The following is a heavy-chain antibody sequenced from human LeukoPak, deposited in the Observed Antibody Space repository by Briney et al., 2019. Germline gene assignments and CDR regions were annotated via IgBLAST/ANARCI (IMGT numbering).Heavy chain of an antibody. CDR2: VKQDGSEQ. D-gene: IGHD6-13*01. Sequence: GGSLRLSCAASGFTFSIYWMSWVPPAPGKGLGRVANVKQDGSEQTYVDSVKVRFTISRDNAKNSLSLKLNSLRPEDTAVFYCARDGRGISAAGSPYGMDVWGQGTTVTVSS. CDR1: GFTFSIYW. CDR3: ARDGRGISAAGSPYGMDV. V-gene: IGHV3-7*01. J-gene: IGHJ6*02.